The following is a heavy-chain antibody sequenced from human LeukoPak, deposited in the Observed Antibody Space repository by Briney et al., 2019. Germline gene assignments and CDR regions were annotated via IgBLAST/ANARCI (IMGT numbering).Heavy chain of an antibody. Sequence: GGSLRLSCAASGFTVSSNYMSWVRQAPGKGLEWVAVIWYDGSNKYYADSVKGRFTISRDNSKNTLYLQMNSLRAEDTAVYYCARDRSSSFLFDYWGQGTLVTVSS. CDR1: GFTVSSNY. D-gene: IGHD6-13*01. V-gene: IGHV3-33*08. J-gene: IGHJ4*02. CDR2: IWYDGSNK. CDR3: ARDRSSSFLFDY.